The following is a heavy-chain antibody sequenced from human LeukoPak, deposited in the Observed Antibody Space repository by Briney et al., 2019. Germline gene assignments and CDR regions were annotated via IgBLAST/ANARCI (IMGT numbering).Heavy chain of an antibody. D-gene: IGHD3-22*01. CDR2: INHSGST. Sequence: PSETLSLTCAVYGGSFSGYCWSWIRQPPGKGLEWIGEINHSGSTNYNPSLKSRVTISVDTSKNQFSLKLSSVTAADTAVYYCARRSGYPFDYWGQGTLVTVSS. V-gene: IGHV4-34*01. CDR1: GGSFSGYC. CDR3: ARRSGYPFDY. J-gene: IGHJ4*02.